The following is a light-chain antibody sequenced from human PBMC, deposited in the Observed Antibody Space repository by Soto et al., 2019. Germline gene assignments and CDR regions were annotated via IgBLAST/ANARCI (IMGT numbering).Light chain of an antibody. CDR3: QHYGSSPTWT. J-gene: IGKJ1*01. CDR1: QSVSSSY. CDR2: GAS. Sequence: EIVLTQSPGTLSVSPGERATISCRASQSVSSSYLAWYQQKSGQAPRLLIYGASSRATGIPDRFSGSGSGTDFTLTISKLEPEDFAVYYCQHYGSSPTWTFGQGTKVDIK. V-gene: IGKV3-20*01.